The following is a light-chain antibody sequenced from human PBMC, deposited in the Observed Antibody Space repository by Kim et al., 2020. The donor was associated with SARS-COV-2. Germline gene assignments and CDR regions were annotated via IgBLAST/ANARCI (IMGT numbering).Light chain of an antibody. CDR3: SSYAGSNSHVV. Sequence: QSVTISCTGTSSDVGGYNYVSWYQQHPGKAPKLMIYEVSKRPSGVPDRFSGSKSGNTASLTVSGLQAEDEADYYCSSYAGSNSHVVFGGGTQLTVL. CDR2: EVS. J-gene: IGLJ2*01. CDR1: SSDVGGYNY. V-gene: IGLV2-8*01.